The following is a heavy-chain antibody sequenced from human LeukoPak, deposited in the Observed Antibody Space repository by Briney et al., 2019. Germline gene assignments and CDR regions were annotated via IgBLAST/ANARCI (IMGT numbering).Heavy chain of an antibody. CDR3: ARKHIVVVPAANPSYAFDI. Sequence: ASVKVSCKASGYTFTGYYMHWVRQAPGQGLEWMGGIIPIFGTANYAQKFQGRVTITADESTSTAYMELSSLRSEDTAVYYCARKHIVVVPAANPSYAFDIWGQGTMVTVSS. V-gene: IGHV1-69*13. CDR1: GYTFTGYY. J-gene: IGHJ3*02. D-gene: IGHD2-2*01. CDR2: IIPIFGTA.